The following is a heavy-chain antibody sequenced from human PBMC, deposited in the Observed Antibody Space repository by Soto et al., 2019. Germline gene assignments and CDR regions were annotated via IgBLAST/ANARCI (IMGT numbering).Heavy chain of an antibody. CDR2: IYYSGST. CDR1: GGSISSGGYY. Sequence: PSETLSLTCTVSGGSISSGGYYWSWIRQHPGKGLEWIGYIYYSGSTYYNPSLKSRVTISVDTSKNQFSLKLSSVTAADTAVYYCARHLAGRVSGQDYWGPGSQVTVSS. V-gene: IGHV4-31*03. J-gene: IGHJ4*02. CDR3: ARHLAGRVSGQDY. D-gene: IGHD6-19*01.